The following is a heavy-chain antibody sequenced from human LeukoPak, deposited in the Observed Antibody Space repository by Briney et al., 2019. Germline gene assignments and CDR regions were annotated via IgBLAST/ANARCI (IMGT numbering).Heavy chain of an antibody. J-gene: IGHJ4*02. CDR2: ITNSGDYT. V-gene: IGHV3-23*01. D-gene: IGHD6-13*01. Sequence: GGSLRLSCAASELTFSSYAMSWVRQAPGKGLEWVSTITNSGDYTYYADSVKGRFTISRDNSKNTLYLQMNSLRAEDTAVYYCAKAHYSSSWHVSHWGQGTLVTVS. CDR3: AKAHYSSSWHVSH. CDR1: ELTFSSYA.